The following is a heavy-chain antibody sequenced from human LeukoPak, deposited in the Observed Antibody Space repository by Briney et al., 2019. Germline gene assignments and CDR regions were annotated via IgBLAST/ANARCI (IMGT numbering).Heavy chain of an antibody. Sequence: SETLSLTCTVSGGSISSGDYYWSWLRQPPGKGLEWIGYIYYSGSTYYNPFLESRVTISVDTSKNQFSLKLSSVTAADTAVYYCARDGQYCSTTSCYDWFDPWGQGTLVTVSS. J-gene: IGHJ5*02. CDR3: ARDGQYCSTTSCYDWFDP. CDR1: GGSISSGDYY. V-gene: IGHV4-30-4*01. D-gene: IGHD2-2*01. CDR2: IYYSGST.